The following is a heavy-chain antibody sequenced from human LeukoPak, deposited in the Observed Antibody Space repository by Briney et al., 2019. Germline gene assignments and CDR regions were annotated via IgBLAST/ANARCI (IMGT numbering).Heavy chain of an antibody. CDR1: GYTFTSYA. CDR2: INAGNGNT. D-gene: IGHD6-19*01. V-gene: IGHV1-3*01. Sequence: ASVKVSCKASGYTFTSYAMHWVRQAPGQRLEWMGWINAGNGNTKYSQKFQGRVTITRDTSASTAYMELSSLRSEDTAVYYYASPASSGWDFDYWGQGTLVTVSS. CDR3: ASPASSGWDFDY. J-gene: IGHJ4*02.